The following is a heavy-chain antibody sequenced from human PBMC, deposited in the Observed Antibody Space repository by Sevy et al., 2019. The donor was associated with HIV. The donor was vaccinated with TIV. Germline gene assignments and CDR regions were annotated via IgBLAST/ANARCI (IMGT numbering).Heavy chain of an antibody. CDR3: ARMGQEGVVPAARSTYYYYGMDV. D-gene: IGHD2-2*01. J-gene: IGHJ6*02. CDR1: GFTFSSYA. Sequence: GGSLRLSCAASGFTFSSYAMHWVRQAPGKGLEWVAVISYDGSNKYYADSVKGRFTISRDNSKNTLYLQMNSLRAEDTAVYYCARMGQEGVVPAARSTYYYYGMDVWGQRTTVTVSS. V-gene: IGHV3-30-3*01. CDR2: ISYDGSNK.